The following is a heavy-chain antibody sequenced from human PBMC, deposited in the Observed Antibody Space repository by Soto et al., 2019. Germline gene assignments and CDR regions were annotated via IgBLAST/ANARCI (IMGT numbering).Heavy chain of an antibody. CDR2: INGDGSGT. CDR3: ARGIFGSGTANDY. CDR1: GFTFGGSW. V-gene: IGHV3-74*01. D-gene: IGHD3-10*01. J-gene: IGHJ4*02. Sequence: EVQLVESGGGLVQPGGSLRLSCAASGFTFGGSWMHWVRQAPGKGLVWVSRINGDGSGTSYADFVKGRFTSSRDDAKNTLFLQMNGLRAEDTAVYYCARGIFGSGTANDYWGQGTLVTVSS.